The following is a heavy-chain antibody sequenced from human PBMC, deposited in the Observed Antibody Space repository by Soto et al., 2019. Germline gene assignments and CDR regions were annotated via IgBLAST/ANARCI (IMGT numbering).Heavy chain of an antibody. CDR1: KFTFSTYS. CDR3: ATLNFDSGDYMGY. V-gene: IGHV3-23*01. Sequence: LRLSCAASKFTFSTYSVSWVRQAPGKGLEWISGISGRGTVTFYADSVKGRFTISRDNSKSTLYLQMSSLRAEDTAVYYCATLNFDSGDYMGYWGQGTPVTVSS. J-gene: IGHJ4*02. D-gene: IGHD4-17*01. CDR2: ISGRGTVT.